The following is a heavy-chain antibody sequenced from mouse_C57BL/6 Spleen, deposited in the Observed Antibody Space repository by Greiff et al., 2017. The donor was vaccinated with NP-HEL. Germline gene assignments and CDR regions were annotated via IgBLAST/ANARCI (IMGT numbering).Heavy chain of an antibody. CDR3: AGIYYDYEKVYYFDY. CDR2: IHPNSGST. J-gene: IGHJ2*01. CDR1: GYTFTSYW. Sequence: QVQLQQPGAELVKPGASVKLSCKASGYTFTSYWMHWVKQRPGQGLEWIGMIHPNSGSTNYNEKFKSKATLTVDKSSSTAYMQLSSLTSEDSAVYYCAGIYYDYEKVYYFDYWGKGTTLTVSS. V-gene: IGHV1-64*01. D-gene: IGHD2-4*01.